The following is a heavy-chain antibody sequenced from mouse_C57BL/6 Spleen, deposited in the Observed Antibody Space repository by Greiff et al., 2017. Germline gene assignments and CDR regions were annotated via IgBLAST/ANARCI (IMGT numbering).Heavy chain of an antibody. CDR3: ARNGDGFAD. CDR1: GYTFTDYY. J-gene: IGHJ3*01. Sequence: QVQLQQSGAELVRPGASVKLSCKASGYTFTDYYINWVKQRPGQGLEWIARIYPGSGNTYYDEKFKGKATLTAEKSSSTAYMQLSSLTSEDSAVYFCARNGDGFADWGQGTLVTVSA. V-gene: IGHV1-76*01. CDR2: IYPGSGNT. D-gene: IGHD2-13*01.